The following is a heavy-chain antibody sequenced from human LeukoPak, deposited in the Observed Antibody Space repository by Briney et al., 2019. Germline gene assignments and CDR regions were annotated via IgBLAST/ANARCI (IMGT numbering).Heavy chain of an antibody. Sequence: PSETLPLTCTVSGGSISSSSYYWGWIRQPPGKGLEWIGSIYYSGSTYYNPSLKSRVTISVDTSKNQFSLMLSSVTAADTAVYYCATFVSVVVPRGEYFQHWGQGTLVTVSS. J-gene: IGHJ1*01. CDR2: IYYSGST. V-gene: IGHV4-39*07. D-gene: IGHD2-15*01. CDR3: ATFVSVVVPRGEYFQH. CDR1: GGSISSSSYY.